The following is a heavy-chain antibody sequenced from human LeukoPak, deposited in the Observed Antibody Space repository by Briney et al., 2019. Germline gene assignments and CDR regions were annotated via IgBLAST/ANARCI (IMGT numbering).Heavy chain of an antibody. CDR3: ARGFVSSGETGEGHNWFDP. CDR1: GSSIRSSTYY. V-gene: IGHV4-39*07. Sequence: KSAETLSLTCTVSGSSIRSSTYYWGWIRQPPGKGLEWIASIWYRGSTYSNPSLKSRVTISVDTSKNQFSLKLSSVTAADTAVYYCARGFVSSGETGEGHNWFDPWGQGALRTVSS. J-gene: IGHJ5*02. CDR2: IWYRGST. D-gene: IGHD6-19*01.